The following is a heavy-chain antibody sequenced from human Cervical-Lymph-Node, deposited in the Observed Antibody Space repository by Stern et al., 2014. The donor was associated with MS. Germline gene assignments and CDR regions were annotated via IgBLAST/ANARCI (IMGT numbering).Heavy chain of an antibody. V-gene: IGHV3-11*01. CDR2: ISRGGTSV. Sequence: QWQLVESGGGLVKAGGSLRLSCAASGFTFSDYYMSWIRQAPGKGLEWVSYISRGGTSVYYAESVEGRFTISRDNAKNSLFLQMNSLRAEDTAIYYCVRDLCKSRICYPFDYWGQGTPVTVSS. D-gene: IGHD2-15*01. J-gene: IGHJ4*02. CDR3: VRDLCKSRICYPFDY. CDR1: GFTFSDYY.